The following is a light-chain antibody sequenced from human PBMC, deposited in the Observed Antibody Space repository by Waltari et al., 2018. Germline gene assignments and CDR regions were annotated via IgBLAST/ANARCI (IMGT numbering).Light chain of an antibody. CDR3: QQYNEWPPTYT. CDR2: GAS. CDR1: HGVSSN. V-gene: IGKV3D-15*01. Sequence: EIVMTQSPATLSVSPGERATLSCRASHGVSSNLAWYQQKPGQAPRLLMYGASTRATGIPARFSGSGSGTEFTLTISSLQSEDFAVYYCQQYNEWPPTYTFGQGTKLEI. J-gene: IGKJ2*01.